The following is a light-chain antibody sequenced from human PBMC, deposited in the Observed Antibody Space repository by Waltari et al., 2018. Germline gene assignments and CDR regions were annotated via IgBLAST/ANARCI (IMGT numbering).Light chain of an antibody. J-gene: IGLJ3*02. Sequence: QSALTQPASVSGSPGQSITISCTGTSSDVGGYNYVSWYQQHPGKAPKLLIYDVSNRHSAVSDRFSGSKSGNTASLTISGLQAEDEADYYCSSYTRSSTWVFGGGTKLTVL. V-gene: IGLV2-14*03. CDR1: SSDVGGYNY. CDR2: DVS. CDR3: SSYTRSSTWV.